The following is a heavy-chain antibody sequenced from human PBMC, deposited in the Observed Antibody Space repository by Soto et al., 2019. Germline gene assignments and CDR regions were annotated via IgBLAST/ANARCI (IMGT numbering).Heavy chain of an antibody. V-gene: IGHV1-18*01. CDR1: GYTFTSYG. J-gene: IGHJ4*02. CDR3: ARDMRWVMNSGYDSLGY. D-gene: IGHD5-12*01. Sequence: QVQLVQSGAEVKKPGASVKVSCKASGYTFTSYGISWVRQAPGQGLEWMGWISAYNGNTNYAQKLQGRVTMTTDTSTSTAYMELRSRRSDDTAVYYCARDMRWVMNSGYDSLGYWGQGTLVTVSS. CDR2: ISAYNGNT.